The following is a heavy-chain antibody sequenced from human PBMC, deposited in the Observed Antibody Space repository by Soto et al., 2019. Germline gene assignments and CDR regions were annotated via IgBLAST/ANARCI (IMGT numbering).Heavy chain of an antibody. J-gene: IGHJ4*02. Sequence: EVQLLESGGGLVQPGGSLRLSCAASGFTFSSYAMSWVRQAPGKGMEWVSVISGSGGSTYYADSVKGRFTISRDNSKNTLYLQMNRLRAEDTAVYYCAKRGSGSQFDYSGQGTLVTVSS. D-gene: IGHD1-26*01. CDR2: ISGSGGST. CDR1: GFTFSSYA. V-gene: IGHV3-23*01. CDR3: AKRGSGSQFDY.